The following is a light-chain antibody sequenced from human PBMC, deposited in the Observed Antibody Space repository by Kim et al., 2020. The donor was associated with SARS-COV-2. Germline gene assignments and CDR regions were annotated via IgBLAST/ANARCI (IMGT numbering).Light chain of an antibody. CDR3: QVWDSSSDHPV. CDR2: YDT. Sequence: SYELTQPPSVSVAPGETARIPCGGNNIGSKNVHWYQQKPGQAPVMVIYYDTDRPSGIPERFSGSNSGNTATLTINRVEAGDEADYYCQVWDSSSDHPVLGGGTQLTVL. CDR1: NIGSKN. V-gene: IGLV3-21*04. J-gene: IGLJ2*01.